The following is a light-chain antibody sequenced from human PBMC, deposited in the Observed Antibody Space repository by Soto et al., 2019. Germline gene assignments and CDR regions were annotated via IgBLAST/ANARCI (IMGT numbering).Light chain of an antibody. J-gene: IGKJ4*01. CDR1: QSVSENY. CDR2: GAT. Sequence: VLTQSPGTLSFSPGDSATLSCRASQSVSENYLAWYQQKPGRTPRILIYGATKRATGVPDRFSGSGSGTQFTLTISRLEPEDFAVYYCQQYASSITFGGWT. V-gene: IGKV3-20*01. CDR3: QQYASSIT.